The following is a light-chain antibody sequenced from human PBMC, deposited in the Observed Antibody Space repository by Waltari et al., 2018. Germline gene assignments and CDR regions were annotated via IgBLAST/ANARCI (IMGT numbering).Light chain of an antibody. CDR1: ILGHKY. CDR2: QDT. CDR3: QALGTGAWV. Sequence: SYELTKPPSVSVSPGQTASITCSGDILGHKYASWYQQKPGQSPLLVIYQDTKRPSEIPERFSGSKSANAATLTITGTQAVDEADYYCQALGTGAWVFGGGTKLTVL. V-gene: IGLV3-1*01. J-gene: IGLJ3*02.